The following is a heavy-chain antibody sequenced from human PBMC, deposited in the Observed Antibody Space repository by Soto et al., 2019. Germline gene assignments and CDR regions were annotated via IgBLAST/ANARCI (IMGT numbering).Heavy chain of an antibody. Sequence: SMSLSCSASGFTCGIYGRHWVRQDPGKGLEWVAVIWYDGSNKYYADSVKGRFTISRDNSKNTLYLQMNSLRAEDTAVYYCAREGELLFGAFDIWGQGTMVTVSS. CDR3: AREGELLFGAFDI. CDR1: GFTCGIYG. J-gene: IGHJ3*02. V-gene: IGHV3-33*08. CDR2: IWYDGSNK. D-gene: IGHD1-26*01.